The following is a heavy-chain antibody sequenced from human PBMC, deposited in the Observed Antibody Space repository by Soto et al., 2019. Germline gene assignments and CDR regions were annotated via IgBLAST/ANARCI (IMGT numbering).Heavy chain of an antibody. D-gene: IGHD3-10*01. CDR3: ARGAYPWPGMMGY. J-gene: IGHJ4*02. CDR2: IYYSGST. CDR1: GGSISSYY. Sequence: QVQLQESGPGLVKPSVTLSLTCTVSGGSISSYYWNWIRQHPGKRLEWIGYIYYSGSTNYNPSLRGRVTVSVDTSKSQFSLKLSSVTAADTAVYYCARGAYPWPGMMGYWGQGTLVTVSS. V-gene: IGHV4-59*01.